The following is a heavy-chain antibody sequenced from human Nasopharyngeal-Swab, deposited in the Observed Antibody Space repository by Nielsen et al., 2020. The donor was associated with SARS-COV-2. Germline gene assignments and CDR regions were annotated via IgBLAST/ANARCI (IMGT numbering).Heavy chain of an antibody. J-gene: IGHJ4*02. V-gene: IGHV3-23*01. CDR2: ISRTSST. CDR1: GFIFGAYP. Sequence: GESLKISCAASGFIFGAYPMNWVRQAPGKGLEWVSAISRTSSTYYADSVKGRFTVSRDNSKNTLYLQMNSLRAEDTAVYYCAKGTGATYRAIDYWGQGTLVTASS. D-gene: IGHD1-26*01. CDR3: AKGTGATYRAIDY.